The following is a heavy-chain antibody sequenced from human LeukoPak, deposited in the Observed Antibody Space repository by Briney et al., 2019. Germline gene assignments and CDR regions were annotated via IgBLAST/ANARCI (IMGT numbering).Heavy chain of an antibody. V-gene: IGHV4-4*07. CDR1: GGSISSYY. CDR2: IYISGST. D-gene: IGHD1-1*01. J-gene: IGHJ4*02. CDR3: ARDRGTWNDDGFDY. Sequence: SETLSPTCTVPGGSISSYYWSWIRQPAGRGLEWIGRIYISGSTNYNPSLKSRVTMSVDTSKNQFSLKLSSVTAADTAVYYCARDRGTWNDDGFDYWGQGTLVTVSS.